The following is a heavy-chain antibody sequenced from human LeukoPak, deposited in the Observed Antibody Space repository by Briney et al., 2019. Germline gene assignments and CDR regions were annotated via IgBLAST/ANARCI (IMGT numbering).Heavy chain of an antibody. D-gene: IGHD6-19*01. CDR3: ARPSYGYSSGWYTVDY. J-gene: IGHJ4*02. CDR1: GCSFTSYW. Sequence: RGESLRISCKGSGCSFTSYWISWVRQMPGKGLEWMGRIDPSDSYTNYSPSFQGHVTISADKSISTAYLQWSSLKASDTAMYYCARPSYGYSSGWYTVDYWGQGTLVTVSS. CDR2: IDPSDSYT. V-gene: IGHV5-10-1*01.